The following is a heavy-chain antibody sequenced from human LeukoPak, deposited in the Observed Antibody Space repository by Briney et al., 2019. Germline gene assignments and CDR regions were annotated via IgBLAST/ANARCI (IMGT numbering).Heavy chain of an antibody. D-gene: IGHD6-19*01. Sequence: GGSLRLSCAASGLHFSGTAMSWVRQAPEKGLEWVSAISHDGMNAYYADSVKGRFTISRDNSKKTVSLEMSSLTAADTGVYYCAKDGAQYSSGPECDPRGQGALVTVSP. CDR2: ISHDGMNA. CDR1: GLHFSGTA. CDR3: AKDGAQYSSGPECDP. V-gene: IGHV3-23*01. J-gene: IGHJ5*02.